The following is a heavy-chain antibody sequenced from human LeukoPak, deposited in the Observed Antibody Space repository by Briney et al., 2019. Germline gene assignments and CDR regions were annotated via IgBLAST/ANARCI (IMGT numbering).Heavy chain of an antibody. Sequence: PGGSLRLSCAASGFTFSSYGMHWVRQAPGKGLEWVAVIWYDGSNKYYADSVKGRFTISRDNSKNTLYLQMNSLRAEDTAVYYCARDPGSGSYYTHTEDDYWGQGTLVTVSS. V-gene: IGHV3-33*01. CDR3: ARDPGSGSYYTHTEDDY. CDR1: GFTFSSYG. J-gene: IGHJ4*02. D-gene: IGHD3-10*01. CDR2: IWYDGSNK.